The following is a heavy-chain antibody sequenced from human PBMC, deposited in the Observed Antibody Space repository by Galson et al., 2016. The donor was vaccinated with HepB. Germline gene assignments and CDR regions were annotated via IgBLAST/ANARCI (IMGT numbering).Heavy chain of an antibody. CDR1: GFTFSNYV. Sequence: SLRLSCAASGFTFSNYVMNWVRQAPGKGLEWVSAISGSGTNTYYEDSVKGRFTISRDNSKNTLFLQMNSLRTEDTAVYYCAKLPRFGVDSWGQGTLVTVSS. CDR2: ISGSGTNT. J-gene: IGHJ4*02. V-gene: IGHV3-23*01. D-gene: IGHD3-10*01. CDR3: AKLPRFGVDS.